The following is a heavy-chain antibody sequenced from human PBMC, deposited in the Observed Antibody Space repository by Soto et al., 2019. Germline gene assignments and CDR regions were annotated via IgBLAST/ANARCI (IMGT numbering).Heavy chain of an antibody. CDR3: ANQSALLLLGYFDH. CDR2: ISASGGTT. D-gene: IGHD3-22*01. Sequence: PGGSLRLSCAASGFTFSSYAMGWVRQSPGKGLEWVSTISASGGTTRYGDSVKGRFTISRDNSKNTLFLQMNSLRAEDTAVYYCANQSALLLLGYFDHWGQGTLVTVSS. CDR1: GFTFSSYA. J-gene: IGHJ4*02. V-gene: IGHV3-23*01.